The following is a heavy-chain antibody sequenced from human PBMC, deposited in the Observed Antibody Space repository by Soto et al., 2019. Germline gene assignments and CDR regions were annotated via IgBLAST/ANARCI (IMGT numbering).Heavy chain of an antibody. CDR1: GFTFSNYE. CDR2: ISSSGSTI. CDR3: ARAPPPAVVTTLVDVDAFDI. V-gene: IGHV3-48*03. D-gene: IGHD4-4*01. J-gene: IGHJ3*02. Sequence: EVQLVESGGGLVQPGGSLRLSCAASGFTFSNYEMHWVRQAPGQGLEWLSYISSSGSTIYYADSVKGRFTISRDNAKRSRYLQITSLRAEATDVYYCARAPPPAVVTTLVDVDAFDIWGQGTMVTVSS.